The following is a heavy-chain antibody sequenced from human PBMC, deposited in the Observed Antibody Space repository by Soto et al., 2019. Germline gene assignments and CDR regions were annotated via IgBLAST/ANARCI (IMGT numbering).Heavy chain of an antibody. J-gene: IGHJ4*02. CDR1: GFTFSDYY. Sequence: QVQLVESGGGLVKPGGSLRLSCAASGFTFSDYYMSWIRQAPGKGLEWVSYISSSSSYTNYADSVKGRFTISRDNAKNSLYLQMNSLRAEDTAVYYCARGKKQQWRRIYFDYWGQGTLVTVSS. CDR3: ARGKKQQWRRIYFDY. D-gene: IGHD6-19*01. CDR2: ISSSSSYT. V-gene: IGHV3-11*06.